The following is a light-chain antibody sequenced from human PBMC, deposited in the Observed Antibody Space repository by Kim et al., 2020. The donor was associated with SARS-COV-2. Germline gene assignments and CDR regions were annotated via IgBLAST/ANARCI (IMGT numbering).Light chain of an antibody. CDR1: SSDVGHHG. V-gene: IGLV10-54*04. CDR2: RDD. CDR3: SAWDGTLRGYV. Sequence: TATLTCAGNSSDVGHHGAAWLQHHQGHPPKLLSDRDDGRPSGISERFSASRSGDTASLTISGLQPEDEADYYCSAWDGTLRGYVFGTGTKVTVL. J-gene: IGLJ1*01.